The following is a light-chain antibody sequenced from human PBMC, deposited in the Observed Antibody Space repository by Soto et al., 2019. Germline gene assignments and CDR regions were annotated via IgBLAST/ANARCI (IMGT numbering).Light chain of an antibody. CDR1: HSISPW. J-gene: IGKJ2*01. Sequence: DIQMTQSPSTLSASVGDTVTITCRASHSISPWLAWYQQKPGKAPKLLIYDASSLESGVTSRFGGSGSGTELTPTISSLQPDDFATYYCQRYNHYFGQVTKLEIK. CDR3: QRYNHY. CDR2: DAS. V-gene: IGKV1-5*01.